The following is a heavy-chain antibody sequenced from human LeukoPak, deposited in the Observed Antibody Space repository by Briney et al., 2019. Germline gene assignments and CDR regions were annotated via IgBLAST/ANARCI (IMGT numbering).Heavy chain of an antibody. D-gene: IGHD6-19*01. V-gene: IGHV3-13*01. Sequence: GGSLRLSCAASGFTFSSYDMHWVRQATGKGLEWVSAIGTVGDTYYPGSVKGRFTISRENAKNSLYLQMNSLRAGDTAVYYCARTAVAGTAYFDYWGQGTLVTVSS. CDR2: IGTVGDT. CDR3: ARTAVAGTAYFDY. J-gene: IGHJ4*02. CDR1: GFTFSSYD.